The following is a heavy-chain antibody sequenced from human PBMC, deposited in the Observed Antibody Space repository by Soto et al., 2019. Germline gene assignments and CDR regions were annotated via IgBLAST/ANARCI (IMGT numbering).Heavy chain of an antibody. D-gene: IGHD2-15*01. V-gene: IGHV4-31*03. CDR1: GGSISSGGYC. CDR2: IYYSGST. J-gene: IGHJ4*02. Sequence: SETLSLTCTFSGGSISSGGYCWSWIRKHPGKGLEWIGYIYYSGSTYYSPSLKSRVTISVDTSKNQFSLNLSSVTAADTAIYYCARWVEVSLDYFDSWGQGTPVTVPS. CDR3: ARWVEVSLDYFDS.